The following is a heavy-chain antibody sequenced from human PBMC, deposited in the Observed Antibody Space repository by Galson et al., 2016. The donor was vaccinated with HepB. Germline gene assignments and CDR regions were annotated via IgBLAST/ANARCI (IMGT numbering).Heavy chain of an antibody. CDR3: AGDRGLRFRYSAYSMDV. Sequence: SVKVSCKASGFTFTSYGISWVRQAPGQGLEWMGWISGYNGNATYAQKPQGRISMTTDTSATTAYMEVGSLTSGDTAVYYCAGDRGLRFRYSAYSMDVWGQGTTVTVSS. CDR1: GFTFTSYG. V-gene: IGHV1-18*01. J-gene: IGHJ6*02. D-gene: IGHD3-16*01. CDR2: ISGYNGNA.